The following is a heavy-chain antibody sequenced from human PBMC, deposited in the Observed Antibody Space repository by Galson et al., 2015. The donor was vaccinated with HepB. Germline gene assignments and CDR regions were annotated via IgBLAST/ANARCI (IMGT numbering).Heavy chain of an antibody. CDR1: GYTLTAYS. D-gene: IGHD4-23*01. J-gene: IGHJ6*02. Sequence: SVKVSCKASGYTLTAYSMHWVRQAPGQGLEWMGWINPNSGGTKYAQKFQGRVTMTRDTSISTAYMELSRLSSDDTAVYYCARHEPLLDYGGDDYYYVMDVWGQGTTVTVS. CDR2: INPNSGGT. CDR3: ARHEPLLDYGGDDYYYVMDV. V-gene: IGHV1-2*02.